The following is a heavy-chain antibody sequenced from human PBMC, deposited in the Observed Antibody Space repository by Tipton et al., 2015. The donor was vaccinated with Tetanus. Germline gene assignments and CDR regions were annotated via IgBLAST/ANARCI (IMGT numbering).Heavy chain of an antibody. V-gene: IGHV4-30-2*01. CDR2: VYQSVNS. Sequence: TLSLTCDVSGDSFNRVRQPPGKGLELIGHVYQSVNSFFNPSLRNRVTPSVDTSKNQFSLKLRSVTAADTAVYYCARDSNFYSYSYKGMDVWGQGTTVTVSS. CDR1: GDSFNRV. J-gene: IGHJ6*02. CDR3: ARDSNFYSYSYKGMDV. D-gene: IGHD4-11*01.